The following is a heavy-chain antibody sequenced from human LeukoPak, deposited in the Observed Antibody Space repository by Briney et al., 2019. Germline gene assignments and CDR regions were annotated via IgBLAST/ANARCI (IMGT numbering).Heavy chain of an antibody. D-gene: IGHD6-6*01. CDR3: ARAIRADRRGSWFDP. CDR1: GYPFTSYD. CDR2: MNPNGGNT. J-gene: IGHJ5*02. V-gene: IGHV1-8*03. Sequence: ASVKVSCKASGYPFTSYDINWVRQATGQGLEWMGWMNPNGGNTGYAQKFQGRVTFSRNTSITTAYMELSSLRSEDTAVYYCARAIRADRRGSWFDPWGQGTLVTVSS.